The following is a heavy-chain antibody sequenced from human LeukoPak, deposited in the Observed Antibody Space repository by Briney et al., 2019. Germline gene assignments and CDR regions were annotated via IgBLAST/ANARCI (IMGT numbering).Heavy chain of an antibody. CDR2: ISAYNGNT. CDR3: ARDRHPIRPDYSDRSGKSDY. V-gene: IGHV1-18*01. Sequence: ASVKVSCKASGYTFTSYGISWVRQAPGQGLEWMGWISAYNGNTNYAQKLQGRVTMTTDTSTSTAYMELRSLRSDDTAVYYCARDRHPIRPDYSDRSGKSDYWGQGTLVTVSS. D-gene: IGHD3-22*01. J-gene: IGHJ4*02. CDR1: GYTFTSYG.